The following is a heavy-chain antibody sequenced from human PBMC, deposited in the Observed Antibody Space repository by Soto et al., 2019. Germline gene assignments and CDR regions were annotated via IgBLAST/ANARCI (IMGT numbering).Heavy chain of an antibody. CDR2: INSDGSRT. V-gene: IGHV3-74*01. Sequence: EVQLVESGGGIVQPGGSLRLSCAASGFTFSSYWMHWVRQAPGKGLVWVSRINSDGSRTSYADSAKGRFTISRDNAKNTVYLQMNSLRAEDTAVYYCARGDGDYYDGNGYIGRHWGQGTLVTVSS. D-gene: IGHD3-22*01. CDR3: ARGDGDYYDGNGYIGRH. J-gene: IGHJ4*02. CDR1: GFTFSSYW.